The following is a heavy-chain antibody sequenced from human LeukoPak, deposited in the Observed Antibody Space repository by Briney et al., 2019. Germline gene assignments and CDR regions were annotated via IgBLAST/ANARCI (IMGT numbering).Heavy chain of an antibody. CDR3: AKDSAYYDSSGYTSFQHDFDY. CDR1: GFTFDEYA. D-gene: IGHD3-22*01. CDR2: ISGDGGST. J-gene: IGHJ4*02. V-gene: IGHV3-43*02. Sequence: GGSLRLSCAASGFTFDEYAMHWVRQAPGKGLEWVSLISGDGGSTYYADSVKGRFTISRDNSKNSLYLQMNSLRTEDTALYYCAKDSAYYDSSGYTSFQHDFDYWGQGTLVTVSS.